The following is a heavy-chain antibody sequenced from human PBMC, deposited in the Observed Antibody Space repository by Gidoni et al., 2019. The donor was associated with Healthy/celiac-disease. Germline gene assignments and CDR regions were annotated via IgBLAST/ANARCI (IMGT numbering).Heavy chain of an antibody. V-gene: IGHV3-9*01. CDR1: GFTFDDYA. CDR3: AKGNQLELRGNWFDP. D-gene: IGHD1-7*01. CDR2: ISWNSGSI. J-gene: IGHJ5*02. Sequence: EVQLVESGGGLVQPGRSLRLSCAASGFTFDDYAMHWVRQAPGKGLEWVSGISWNSGSIGYADSVKGRFTISRDNAKNSLYLQMNSLRAEDTALYYCAKGNQLELRGNWFDPWGQGTLVTVSS.